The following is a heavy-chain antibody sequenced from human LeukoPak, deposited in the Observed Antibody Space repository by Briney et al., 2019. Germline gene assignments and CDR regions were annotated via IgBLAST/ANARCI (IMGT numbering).Heavy chain of an antibody. CDR2: INWNGGST. J-gene: IGHJ4*02. V-gene: IGHV3-20*04. Sequence: GGSLRLSCAASGFTFDDYGMSWVRQAPGKGLEWVSGINWNGGSTGYADSVKGRFTISRDNAKNSLYLQMNSLRAEDTALYYCARGSPMIVVVPFDYWGQGTLVTVSS. CDR3: ARGSPMIVVVPFDY. CDR1: GFTFDDYG. D-gene: IGHD3-22*01.